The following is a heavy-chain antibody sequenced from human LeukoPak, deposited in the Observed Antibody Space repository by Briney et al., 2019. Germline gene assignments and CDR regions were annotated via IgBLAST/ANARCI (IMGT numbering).Heavy chain of an antibody. Sequence: SVKVSCKASGGTFSSYAISWVRQAPGQGLEWMGGIIPIFGTANYAQKFQGRVTITADKSTSTAYMELSSLRSEDTAVYYCARDLRGVAVAGPAWRYWGQGTLVTVSS. CDR1: GGTFSSYA. J-gene: IGHJ4*02. CDR2: IIPIFGTA. D-gene: IGHD6-19*01. V-gene: IGHV1-69*06. CDR3: ARDLRGVAVAGPAWRY.